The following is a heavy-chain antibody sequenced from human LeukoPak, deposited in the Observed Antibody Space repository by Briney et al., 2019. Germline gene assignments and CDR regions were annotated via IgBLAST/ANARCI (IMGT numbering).Heavy chain of an antibody. J-gene: IGHJ4*02. CDR2: ISSSSSTI. CDR3: AKGALSGSYSPDY. CDR1: GFTFSSYS. Sequence: PGGSLRLSCAASGFTFSSYSMNWVRQAPGKGLEWVSYISSSSSTIYYADSVKGRFTISRDNSKSALFLQMNSLRAEDTAVYCCAKGALSGSYSPDYWGQGTLVTVSS. V-gene: IGHV3-48*01. D-gene: IGHD3-10*01.